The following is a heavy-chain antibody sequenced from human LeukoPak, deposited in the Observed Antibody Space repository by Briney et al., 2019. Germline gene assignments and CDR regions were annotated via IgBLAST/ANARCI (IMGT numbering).Heavy chain of an antibody. Sequence: GSLRLSCAASGFTFSSYAMHWVRPAPGKGLEWVAVISYDGSNKYYADSVKGRFTISRDNSKNTLYLQMNSLRAEDTAVYYCARDTGRRRVSAVAVDYWGQGTLVTVSS. V-gene: IGHV3-30-3*01. J-gene: IGHJ4*02. D-gene: IGHD6-19*01. CDR1: GFTFSSYA. CDR3: ARDTGRRRVSAVAVDY. CDR2: ISYDGSNK.